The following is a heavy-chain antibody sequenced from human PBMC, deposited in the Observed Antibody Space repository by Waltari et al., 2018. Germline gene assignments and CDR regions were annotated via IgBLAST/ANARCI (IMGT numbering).Heavy chain of an antibody. Sequence: QVQLQESGPGLVKPSETLSLTCAVSGYSISSGYYWGWIRQPPGKGLEWIGSIYHSGSTYYNPSLKSRVTISVDTSKNQFSLKLSSVTAADTAVYYCARSGNPGNWFDPWGQGTLVTVSS. J-gene: IGHJ5*02. CDR2: IYHSGST. CDR1: GYSISSGYY. V-gene: IGHV4-38-2*01. CDR3: ARSGNPGNWFDP. D-gene: IGHD1-1*01.